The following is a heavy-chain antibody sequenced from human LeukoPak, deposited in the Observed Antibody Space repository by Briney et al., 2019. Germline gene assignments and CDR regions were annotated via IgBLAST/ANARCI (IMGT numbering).Heavy chain of an antibody. Sequence: SENLSLTCAVSGGSISSGGYSWSWLRQPQEKGMEWMGYIYHSGSTYYNPSLKSRVTISVDRSKNQFSLKLSSVTAADTVFFFKQKTAYDILTGYYSPLDYWGQGTLVTVSS. CDR1: GGSISSGGYS. CDR3: QKTAYDILTGYYSPLDY. J-gene: IGHJ4*02. CDR2: IYHSGST. V-gene: IGHV4-30-2*01. D-gene: IGHD3-9*01.